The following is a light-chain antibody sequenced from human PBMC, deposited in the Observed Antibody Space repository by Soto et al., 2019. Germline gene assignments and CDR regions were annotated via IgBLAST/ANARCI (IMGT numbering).Light chain of an antibody. CDR1: QRISSH. V-gene: IGKV1-39*01. Sequence: DIQMTQSPSSLSASVGDRVTITCRASQRISSHLNWYQQKPGKAPKLLIYAASSLQSGVPSRFSGSGSGTVFTLTISSLQPDDFATYYCQQSYSTPYTFGQGTKLEIK. CDR2: AAS. J-gene: IGKJ2*01. CDR3: QQSYSTPYT.